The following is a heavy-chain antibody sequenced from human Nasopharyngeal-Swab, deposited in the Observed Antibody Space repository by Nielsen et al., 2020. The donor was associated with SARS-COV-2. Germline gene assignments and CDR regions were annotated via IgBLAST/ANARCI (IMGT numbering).Heavy chain of an antibody. CDR3: ARDSSYAFDI. V-gene: IGHV3-48*02. CDR1: GFTFSSYA. Sequence: GESLKISCAASGFTFSSYAVNWVRQAPGKGLEWISNIRSSDSAVYYADSVKGRFAMSRDNARNSLYLQMNSLRDEDTAVYYCARDSSYAFDIWGQGTMVTVSS. D-gene: IGHD6-6*01. CDR2: IRSSDSAV. J-gene: IGHJ3*02.